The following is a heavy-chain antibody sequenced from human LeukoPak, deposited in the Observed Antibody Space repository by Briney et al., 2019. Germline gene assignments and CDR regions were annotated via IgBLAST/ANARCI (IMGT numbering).Heavy chain of an antibody. Sequence: GGSLRLSCAASRFTFSSYGMSWVRQAPGKGLEWVSAISGSGGSTYYADSVKGRFTISRDNSKNTLYLQMNSLRAEDTAVYYCAKVAVGSFYGGNSREDYWGQGTLVTVSS. CDR1: RFTFSSYG. V-gene: IGHV3-23*01. J-gene: IGHJ4*02. CDR2: ISGSGGST. D-gene: IGHD4-23*01. CDR3: AKVAVGSFYGGNSREDY.